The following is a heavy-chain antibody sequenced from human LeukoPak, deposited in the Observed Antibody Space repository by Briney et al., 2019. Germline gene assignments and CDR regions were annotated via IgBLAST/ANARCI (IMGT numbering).Heavy chain of an antibody. D-gene: IGHD3-9*01. CDR1: GGSISSSNW. Sequence: SETLSLTCAVSGGSISSSNWWSWVRQPPGKGLEWIGEIYHSGSTNYNPSLKSRVTISVDKSKNQFPLKLSSVTAADTAVYYCATVPLTLTGVDYWGQGTLVTVSS. J-gene: IGHJ4*02. CDR2: IYHSGST. V-gene: IGHV4-4*02. CDR3: ATVPLTLTGVDY.